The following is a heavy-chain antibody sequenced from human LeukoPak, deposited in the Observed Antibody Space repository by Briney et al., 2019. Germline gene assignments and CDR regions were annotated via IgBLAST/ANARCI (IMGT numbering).Heavy chain of an antibody. CDR3: TTEWIQLFDF. J-gene: IGHJ4*02. V-gene: IGHV3-15*01. CDR2: IKSKTDGGTA. CDR1: GFTFSNVW. D-gene: IGHD5-18*01. Sequence: KPGGSLRLSCAASGFTFSNVWMSWVRQVPGKGLEWVGRIKSKTDGGTAEFTAPVRSRFTISRDDAKNTLYLQVNSLKTEDTAVYYCTTEWIQLFDFWGQGTLVTVSS.